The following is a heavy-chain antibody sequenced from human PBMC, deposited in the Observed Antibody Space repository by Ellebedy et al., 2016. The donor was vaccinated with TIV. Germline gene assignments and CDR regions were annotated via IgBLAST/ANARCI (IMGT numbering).Heavy chain of an antibody. V-gene: IGHV3-30*18. Sequence: GGSLRLSCAASGFTFSYYGMHWVRQAPGKGLEWVAVISYDGSNKYYADSVKGRFTISRDNSKNTLYLQMNSLRAEDTAVYYCAKDGGYSYGYRDYWGQGTLVTVSS. J-gene: IGHJ4*02. CDR2: ISYDGSNK. D-gene: IGHD5-18*01. CDR1: GFTFSYYG. CDR3: AKDGGYSYGYRDY.